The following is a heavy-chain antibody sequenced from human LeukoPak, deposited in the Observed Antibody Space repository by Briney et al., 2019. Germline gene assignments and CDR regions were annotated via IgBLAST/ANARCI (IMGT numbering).Heavy chain of an antibody. CDR3: ARLDHVGAREVPHS. V-gene: IGHV1-2*02. D-gene: IGHD1-26*01. Sequence: ASVKVSCKASGYTFTGYYVHWVRQAPGQGLEWMGWINPNSGGTNYAQKFQGRVTMTRDTSISTAYMELSRLRSDDTAVYYCARLDHVGAREVPHSWGQGTLVTVSS. J-gene: IGHJ4*02. CDR1: GYTFTGYY. CDR2: INPNSGGT.